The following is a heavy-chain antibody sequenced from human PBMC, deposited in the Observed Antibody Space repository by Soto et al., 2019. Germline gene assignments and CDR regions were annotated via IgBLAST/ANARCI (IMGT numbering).Heavy chain of an antibody. CDR1: GASISSGGYY. CDR3: AVSMVTFGGIIAPFDY. Sequence: QVLLQESGPGLVKPSQTLSLTCTVPGASISSGGYYWSWIRQYPGKGLEWIGYKYYTGSTYYNPSLGGRVTISVDTSKNQFSLNLRSVTAADTAVFYCAVSMVTFGGIIAPFDYWGQGALVTVSS. D-gene: IGHD3-16*02. J-gene: IGHJ4*02. CDR2: KYYTGST. V-gene: IGHV4-31*03.